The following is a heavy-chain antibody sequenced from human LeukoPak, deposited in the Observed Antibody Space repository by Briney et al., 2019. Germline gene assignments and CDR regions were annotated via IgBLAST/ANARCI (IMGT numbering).Heavy chain of an antibody. V-gene: IGHV3-11*01. CDR1: GFTFSDYY. CDR3: ARVAPISYYYGSGSAEGDY. Sequence: GGSLSLSCAASGFTFSDYYMSWIRQPPGKGLEWVSYISSSGSTIYYPDYVKGRFTISRDNAKNSLYLQMNSLRAEDTAVYYCARVAPISYYYGSGSAEGDYWGQGTLVTVSS. J-gene: IGHJ4*02. D-gene: IGHD3-10*01. CDR2: ISSSGSTI.